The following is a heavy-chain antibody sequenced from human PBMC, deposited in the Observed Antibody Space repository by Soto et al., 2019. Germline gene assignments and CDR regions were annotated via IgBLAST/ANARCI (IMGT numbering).Heavy chain of an antibody. J-gene: IGHJ5*01. CDR1: GFTFSSYA. Sequence: PGGALRLSCAASGFTFSSYAIHWVRQAPGKGLEWVADVSFDGSHKTYAVPVRGRFTISRDNSKKTVYLQMNSLRAEDTALYYCAKLGDAVIGYFDFWGQGTQVTVSS. CDR2: VSFDGSHK. V-gene: IGHV3-30*18. CDR3: AKLGDAVIGYFDF. D-gene: IGHD3-9*01.